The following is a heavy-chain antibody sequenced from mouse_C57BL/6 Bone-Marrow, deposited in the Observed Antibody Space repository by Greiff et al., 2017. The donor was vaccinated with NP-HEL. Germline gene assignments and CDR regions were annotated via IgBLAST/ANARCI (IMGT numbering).Heavy chain of an antibody. CDR3: ARRYYYGRGSWFAY. V-gene: IGHV1-85*01. D-gene: IGHD1-1*01. CDR1: GYTFTSYD. J-gene: IGHJ3*01. Sequence: QVQLQQSGPELVKPGASVKLSCKASGYTFTSYDINWVKQRPGQGLEWIGWIYPRDGSTKYNEKFKGKATLTVDTSSSTAYMELHSLKSEDSAVYFCARRYYYGRGSWFAYWGQGTLVTVSA. CDR2: IYPRDGST.